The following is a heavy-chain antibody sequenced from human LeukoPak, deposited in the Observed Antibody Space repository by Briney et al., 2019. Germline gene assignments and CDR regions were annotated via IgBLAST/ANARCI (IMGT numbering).Heavy chain of an antibody. CDR2: ISYDGSNK. Sequence: GGSLRLSCAASGFTFSSYAMHWVRQAPGKGLEWVAVISYDGSNKYYADSVKGRFTISRDNSKNTLYLQMNSLRAEDTAVYYCASNMVRGVIDYWGQGTLDTVSS. CDR1: GFTFSSYA. CDR3: ASNMVRGVIDY. J-gene: IGHJ4*02. D-gene: IGHD3-10*01. V-gene: IGHV3-30-3*01.